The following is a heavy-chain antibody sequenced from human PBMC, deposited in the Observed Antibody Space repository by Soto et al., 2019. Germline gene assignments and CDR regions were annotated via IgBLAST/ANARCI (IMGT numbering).Heavy chain of an antibody. D-gene: IGHD2-2*01. V-gene: IGHV4-59*01. CDR1: GGSISSYY. Sequence: SETLSLTCTVSGGSISSYYWSWIRQPPGKGLEWIGYIYYSGSTKYIPSLKSRVTISVDTSKNLFSLKLSSVTAADTAVYYCARVYCSSTSCYPWGNWFDPWGQGTLVTVSS. CDR2: IYYSGST. CDR3: ARVYCSSTSCYPWGNWFDP. J-gene: IGHJ5*02.